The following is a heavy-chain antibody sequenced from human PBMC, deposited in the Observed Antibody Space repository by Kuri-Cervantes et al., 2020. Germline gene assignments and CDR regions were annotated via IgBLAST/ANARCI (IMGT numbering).Heavy chain of an antibody. V-gene: IGHV4-34*01. CDR1: GGSFSGYY. Sequence: LRLSCAVYGGSFSGYYWSWIRQPPGKGLEWIGEINHSGSTNYNPSLKSRVTISVDTSKNQFSLKLSSVTAADTAVYYCARGLCSSTSCYMDVWGKGTTVTVSS. D-gene: IGHD2-2*01. J-gene: IGHJ6*03. CDR2: INHSGST. CDR3: ARGLCSSTSCYMDV.